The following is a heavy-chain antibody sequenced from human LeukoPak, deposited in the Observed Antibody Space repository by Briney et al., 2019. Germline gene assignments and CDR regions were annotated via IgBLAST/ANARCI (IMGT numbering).Heavy chain of an antibody. Sequence: GGSLRLSCAASGFTFNSYSMNWVRQAPGKGLEWVSSISSSSSYIYYADSVKGRFTISRDNAKNSLYLQMNSLRAEDTAVYYCARGGGDYATHAFDIWGQGTMVTVSS. CDR3: ARGGGDYATHAFDI. CDR1: GFTFNSYS. J-gene: IGHJ3*02. CDR2: ISSSSSYI. D-gene: IGHD4-17*01. V-gene: IGHV3-21*01.